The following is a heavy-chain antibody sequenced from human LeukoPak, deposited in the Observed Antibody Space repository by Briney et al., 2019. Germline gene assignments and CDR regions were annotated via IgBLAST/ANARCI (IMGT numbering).Heavy chain of an antibody. CDR1: GFTFSSYA. D-gene: IGHD3-3*01. CDR3: AKVTTYDFWSGQEAFDT. J-gene: IGHJ3*02. V-gene: IGHV3-23*01. CDR2: ISGSGGST. Sequence: PGGSLRLSCAASGFTFSSYAMSWVRQAPGKGLEWVSAISGSGGSTYYADSVKGRFTISRDNSKNTLYLQMNSLRAEDTAVYYCAKVTTYDFWSGQEAFDTWGQGTMVTVSS.